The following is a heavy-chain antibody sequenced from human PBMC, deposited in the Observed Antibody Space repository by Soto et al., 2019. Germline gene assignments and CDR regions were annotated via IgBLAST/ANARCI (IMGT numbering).Heavy chain of an antibody. CDR2: INHSGST. J-gene: IGHJ6*02. V-gene: IGHV4-34*01. CDR3: ERGHEAIVLMVYASLYRMDV. D-gene: IGHD2-8*01. Sequence: PSETLSLTCAAYGGSLSGYYWGWIRQPPGKGLEWIGEINHSGSTNYNPSLKSRVSISVGTSKNQFSLKLSSVTAADTAVYYCERGHEAIVLMVYASLYRMDVWGQGTTVTVSS. CDR1: GGSLSGYY.